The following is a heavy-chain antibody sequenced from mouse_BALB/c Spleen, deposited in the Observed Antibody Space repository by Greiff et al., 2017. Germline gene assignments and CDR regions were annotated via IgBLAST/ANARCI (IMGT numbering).Heavy chain of an antibody. Sequence: EVKVVESGGGLVKPGGSLKLSCAASGFTFSSYAMSWVRQTPEKRLEWVATISSGGSYTYYPDSVKGRFTISRDNAKNTLYLQMSSLRSEDTAMYYCARWGDYYAMDDWGQGTSVTVSS. CDR2: ISSGGSYT. CDR1: GFTFSSYA. V-gene: IGHV5-9-3*01. CDR3: ARWGDYYAMDD. J-gene: IGHJ4*01.